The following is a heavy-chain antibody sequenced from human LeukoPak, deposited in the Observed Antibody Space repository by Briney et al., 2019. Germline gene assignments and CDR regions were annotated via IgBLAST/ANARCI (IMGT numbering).Heavy chain of an antibody. CDR3: ARGKEPVAGSLSHFDY. D-gene: IGHD6-19*01. CDR1: GFTLSSYS. J-gene: IGHJ4*02. CDR2: ISSRSSYI. V-gene: IGHV3-21*01. Sequence: GGSLRLSCAAPGFTLSSYSMNWVRQAPGKGLEWVSSISSRSSYIDYADSLKGRFTISRDNAKNSLYLQMNSLRVEHTAVYYCARGKEPVAGSLSHFDYWGQGTLVTVSS.